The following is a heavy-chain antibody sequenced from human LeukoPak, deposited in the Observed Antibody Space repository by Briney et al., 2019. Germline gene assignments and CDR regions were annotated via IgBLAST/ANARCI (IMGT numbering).Heavy chain of an antibody. Sequence: SETLSLTCSVSGGSITTNNYYWGWIRQPPGKGLEWIGYIYYSGSTNYNPSLKSRVTISVDTSKNHFSLKLSSVTAADTAVYYCARSLGRDGYKQGYWGQGTLVTVSS. V-gene: IGHV4-61*03. CDR1: GGSITTNNYY. D-gene: IGHD5-24*01. CDR3: ARSLGRDGYKQGY. CDR2: IYYSGST. J-gene: IGHJ4*02.